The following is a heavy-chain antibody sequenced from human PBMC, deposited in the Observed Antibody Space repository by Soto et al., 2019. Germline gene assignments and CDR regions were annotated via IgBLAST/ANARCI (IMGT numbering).Heavy chain of an antibody. CDR1: GFTFSSYS. J-gene: IGHJ4*02. CDR2: ISSSSSYI. V-gene: IGHV3-21*01. CDR3: ARSPLDSSSSFFDY. D-gene: IGHD6-6*01. Sequence: GGSLRLSCAASGFTFSSYSMNWVRQAPGKGLEWVSSISSSSSYIYYADSVKGRFTISRDNAKNSLYLQMNSLRAEDTAVYYCARSPLDSSSSFFDYWGQGTLVTVSS.